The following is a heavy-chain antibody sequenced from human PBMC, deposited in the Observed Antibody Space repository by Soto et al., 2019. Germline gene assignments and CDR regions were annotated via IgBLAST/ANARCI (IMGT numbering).Heavy chain of an antibody. V-gene: IGHV3-23*01. D-gene: IGHD3-3*01. CDR2: ISGSGGST. J-gene: IGHJ2*01. Sequence: PGGSLRLSCAASGFTFSSYAMSWVRQAPGKGLEWVSAISGSGGSTYYAASVKGRFTISRDNSKNTLYLQMNSLRAEDTAVYYCAKARNYDFWSGYFFWYFDLWGRGTLVTVSS. CDR3: AKARNYDFWSGYFFWYFDL. CDR1: GFTFSSYA.